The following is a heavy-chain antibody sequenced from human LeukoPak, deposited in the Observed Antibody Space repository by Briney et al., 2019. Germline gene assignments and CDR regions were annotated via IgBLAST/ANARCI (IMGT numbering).Heavy chain of an antibody. CDR2: INPSGGST. CDR1: GYTFTSYY. J-gene: IGHJ4*02. D-gene: IGHD5-24*01. Sequence: GASVKVSCKASGYTFTSYYMHWVRQAPGQGLEWMGIINPSGGSTSYAQKFQGRVTMTRDTSTSTVYMELSSLRSEDMAVYYCARAEEMATITDYWGQGTLVTVSS. V-gene: IGHV1-46*01. CDR3: ARAEEMATITDY.